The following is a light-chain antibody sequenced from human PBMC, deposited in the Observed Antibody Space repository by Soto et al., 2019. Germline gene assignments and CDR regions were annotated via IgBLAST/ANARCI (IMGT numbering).Light chain of an antibody. V-gene: IGKV1-5*03. CDR2: KAS. J-gene: IGKJ2*01. CDR3: QQYNSYLYT. Sequence: DIQMTQSPSTLSASVGDRVTITCRASQSISSWLAWYQQKPGKAPKLLIYKASSLESGVPSRFSGSGSGTEFTLTISSLQPYDFATYYCQQYNSYLYTFGQGTKLEIQ. CDR1: QSISSW.